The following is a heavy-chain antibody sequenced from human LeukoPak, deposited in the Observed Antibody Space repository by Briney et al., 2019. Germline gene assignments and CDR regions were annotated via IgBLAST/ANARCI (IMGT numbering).Heavy chain of an antibody. Sequence: KPSETLSLTCTVSGGSISSGSYYWGWIRRPPGKGLEWIGRIYYSGSTYYNPSLQSRVTISIDTSKNQFSLKLSSVTAADTAVYYCARLTSNGATYFEYWGQGTLVTVSS. CDR1: GGSISSGSYY. CDR2: IYYSGST. V-gene: IGHV4-39*01. J-gene: IGHJ4*02. D-gene: IGHD2-2*01. CDR3: ARLTSNGATYFEY.